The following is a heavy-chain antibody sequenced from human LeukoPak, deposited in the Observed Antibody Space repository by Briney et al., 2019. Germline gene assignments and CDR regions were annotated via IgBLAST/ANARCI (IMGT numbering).Heavy chain of an antibody. D-gene: IGHD3-10*01. J-gene: IGHJ5*01. V-gene: IGHV3-30*18. CDR1: GFTFSSYG. CDR2: ISYDGSNK. Sequence: PGRSLRLSCAASGFTFSSYGMHWVRQAPGKGLEWVAVISYDGSNKYYADSVKGRFTISRDNSKNTLYLQMNSLRAEDTAVYYCAKLTGSYPIDSWGQGTLVTVSS. CDR3: AKLTGSYPIDS.